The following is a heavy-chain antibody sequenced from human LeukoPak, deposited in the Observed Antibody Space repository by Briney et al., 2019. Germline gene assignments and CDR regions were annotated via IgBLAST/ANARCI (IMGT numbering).Heavy chain of an antibody. V-gene: IGHV4-59*01. D-gene: IGHD5-18*01. CDR1: GGSFSSYY. CDR2: IYNSGST. J-gene: IGHJ4*02. Sequence: SETLSLTCAVSGGSFSSYYWSWIRQPPGKGLEWIGYIYNSGSTYYNPSLKSRVTISLDTSKNQFSLKLSSVTAADTAIYYCATFKGSPYTYGPYYFDYWGQGTLVPVSS. CDR3: ATFKGSPYTYGPYYFDY.